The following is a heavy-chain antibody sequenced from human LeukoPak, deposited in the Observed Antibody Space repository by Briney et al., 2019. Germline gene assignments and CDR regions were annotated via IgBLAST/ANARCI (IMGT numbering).Heavy chain of an antibody. Sequence: GESLKISCKGSGYNFNTYWVAWVRQLPGKGLEWMGIIRPMNSDVRYSPSFQGQVTISADKSISTAYLQWSSLKASDTAMYYCARSRYYDFWSGRAGWFDPWGQGTLVTVSS. J-gene: IGHJ5*02. CDR2: IRPMNSDV. CDR3: ARSRYYDFWSGRAGWFDP. D-gene: IGHD3-3*01. CDR1: GYNFNTYW. V-gene: IGHV5-51*01.